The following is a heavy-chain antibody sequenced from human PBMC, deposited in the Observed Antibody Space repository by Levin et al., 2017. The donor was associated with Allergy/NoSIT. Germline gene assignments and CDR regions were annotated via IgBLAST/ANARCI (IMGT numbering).Heavy chain of an antibody. V-gene: IGHV4-4*07. CDR3: ARERAYDFWSGYRSYAFDI. J-gene: IGHJ3*02. D-gene: IGHD3-3*01. CDR2: IYTSGST. Sequence: PSETLSLTCTVSGGSISSYYWSWIRQPAGKGLEWIGRIYTSGSTNYNPSLKSRVTMSVDTSKNQFSLKLSSVTAADTAVYYCARERAYDFWSGYRSYAFDIWGQGTMVTVSS. CDR1: GGSISSYY.